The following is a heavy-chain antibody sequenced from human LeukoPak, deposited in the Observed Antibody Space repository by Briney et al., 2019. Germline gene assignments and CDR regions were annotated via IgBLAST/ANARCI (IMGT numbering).Heavy chain of an antibody. CDR1: GFTFSSSG. V-gene: IGHV4-59*05. CDR2: IYYSGST. CDR3: AKSYNWNGGIFDY. J-gene: IGHJ4*02. D-gene: IGHD1-1*01. Sequence: GSLRLSCAASGFTFSSSGMSWVRQAPGKGLEWIGSIYYSGSTYYNPSLKSRVTISVDTSKNQFSLKLSSVTAADTAVYYCAKSYNWNGGIFDYWGQGTLVTVSS.